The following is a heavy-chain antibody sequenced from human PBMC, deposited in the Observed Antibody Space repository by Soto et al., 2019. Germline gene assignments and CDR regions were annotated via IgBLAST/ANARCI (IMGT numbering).Heavy chain of an antibody. D-gene: IGHD6-19*01. CDR3: AREYGAAVAGYYGMDV. CDR2: IIPIFGTA. Sequence: SVKVSCKASGGTFSSYAISWVRQAPGQGLEWMGGIIPIFGTANYAQKFQGRVTITADESTSTAYMELSSLRSEDTAVYYCAREYGAAVAGYYGMDVWGQGTTVTVYS. J-gene: IGHJ6*02. CDR1: GGTFSSYA. V-gene: IGHV1-69*13.